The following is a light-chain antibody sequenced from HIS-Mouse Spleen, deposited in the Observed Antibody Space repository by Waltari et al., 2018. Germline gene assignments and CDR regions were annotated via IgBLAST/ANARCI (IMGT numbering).Light chain of an antibody. CDR1: SSDVGGYNY. J-gene: IGLJ2*01. CDR2: DVS. V-gene: IGLV2-14*03. Sequence: QSALTQPASVSGSPGQSITISCTGTSSDVGGYNYVSWYQQHPGKAPKLMIYDVSNRTSGGSNRVAGSKAGNTASLTISGLQAEDEADYYCSSYTSSSFNVVFGGGTKLTVL. CDR3: SSYTSSSFNVV.